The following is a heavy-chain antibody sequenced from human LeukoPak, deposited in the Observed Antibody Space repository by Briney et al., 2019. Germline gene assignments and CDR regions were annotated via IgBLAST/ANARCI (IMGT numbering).Heavy chain of an antibody. V-gene: IGHV3-23*01. CDR3: ARGRTSGGMTTEIDY. Sequence: GGSLRLSCAASGFTFSSYGMSWVRQAPGKGLGWVSAISGSGGSTYYADSVKGRFTISRDNSKNTLYLQMNSLRAEDTAVYYCARGRTSGGMTTEIDYWGQGTLVTVSS. CDR2: ISGSGGST. CDR1: GFTFSSYG. J-gene: IGHJ4*02. D-gene: IGHD4-11*01.